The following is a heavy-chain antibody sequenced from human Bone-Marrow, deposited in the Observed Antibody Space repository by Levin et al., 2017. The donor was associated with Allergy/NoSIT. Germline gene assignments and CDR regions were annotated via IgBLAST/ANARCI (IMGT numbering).Heavy chain of an antibody. D-gene: IGHD3-9*01. Sequence: ETLSLTCAASGFTVSSNYMSWVRQAPGKGLEWVSVIYSGGSTYYADSVKGRFTISRDNSKNTLYLQMNSLRAEDTAVYYCARGGRVLRYFDWLLNLGLAFDIWGQGTMVTVSS. J-gene: IGHJ3*02. CDR1: GFTVSSNY. CDR2: IYSGGST. V-gene: IGHV3-66*01. CDR3: ARGGRVLRYFDWLLNLGLAFDI.